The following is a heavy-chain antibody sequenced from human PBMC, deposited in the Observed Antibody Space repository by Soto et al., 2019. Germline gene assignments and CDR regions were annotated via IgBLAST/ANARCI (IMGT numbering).Heavy chain of an antibody. Sequence: SETLSLTCTVSGGSISNYYWSWIRQPPGKGLEWIAYFYYTGSTNYNPSLRSRVTISVDTSKNQFSLKLSSVTAADTAVYYCAKYYFDSNTYFYRRLDPWGQGTLDTVSS. D-gene: IGHD3-22*01. V-gene: IGHV4-59*08. CDR3: AKYYFDSNTYFYRRLDP. CDR2: FYYTGST. J-gene: IGHJ5*02. CDR1: GGSISNYY.